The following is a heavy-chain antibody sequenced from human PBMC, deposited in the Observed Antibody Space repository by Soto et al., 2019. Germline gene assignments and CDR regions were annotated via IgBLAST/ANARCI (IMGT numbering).Heavy chain of an antibody. Sequence: GGSLRLSCAASGFTFSSYGMHWVRQAPGKGVEWVAVISYDGSNKYYADSVKGRFTISRDNSKNTLYLQMNSLRAEDTAVYYCAKDRYFDWLFRGYYYYYGMDVWGQGTTVTVSS. D-gene: IGHD3-9*01. CDR3: AKDRYFDWLFRGYYYYYGMDV. J-gene: IGHJ6*02. CDR1: GFTFSSYG. CDR2: ISYDGSNK. V-gene: IGHV3-30*18.